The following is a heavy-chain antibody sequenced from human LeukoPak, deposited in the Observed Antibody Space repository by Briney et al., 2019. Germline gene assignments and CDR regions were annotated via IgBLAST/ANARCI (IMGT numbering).Heavy chain of an antibody. J-gene: IGHJ4*02. CDR1: GDSLSSSY. Sequence: PSETLSLTCTVSGDSLSSSYWSWIRQPPGKGLGWIAYIYYTGTTNSNPSLRSRLAFSVDTSKNQFSLKLSSVTAADTAVYYCARRRAVAIDYWGQGTLVTVSS. CDR2: IYYTGTT. D-gene: IGHD6-19*01. CDR3: ARRRAVAIDY. V-gene: IGHV4-59*08.